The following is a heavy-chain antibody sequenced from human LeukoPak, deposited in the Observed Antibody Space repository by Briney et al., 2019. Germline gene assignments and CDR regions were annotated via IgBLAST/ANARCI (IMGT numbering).Heavy chain of an antibody. CDR3: ARERGYGSGSD. D-gene: IGHD3-10*01. CDR1: GFTFSSYG. CDR2: ISSSGSTI. V-gene: IGHV3-48*04. J-gene: IGHJ4*02. Sequence: GGSLRLSCAASGFTFSSYGMHWVRQAPGKGLEWVSYISSSGSTIYYADSVKGRFTISRDNAKNSLYLQMNSLRAEDTAVYYCARERGYGSGSDWGQGTLVTVSS.